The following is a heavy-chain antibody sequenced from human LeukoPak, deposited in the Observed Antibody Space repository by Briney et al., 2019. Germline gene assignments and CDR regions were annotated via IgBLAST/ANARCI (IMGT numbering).Heavy chain of an antibody. J-gene: IGHJ5*02. V-gene: IGHV1-69*01. CDR1: GGTFSSYA. D-gene: IGHD2-2*01. Sequence: SVKVSCKASGGTFSSYAISWVRQAPGQGLEWMGGIIPIFGTANYAQKFQGRVTITADESTSTAYMELSSLRSEDTAVYYCARGGCSSTSCYRRGGWFDPWGQGTLVTVSS. CDR2: IIPIFGTA. CDR3: ARGGCSSTSCYRRGGWFDP.